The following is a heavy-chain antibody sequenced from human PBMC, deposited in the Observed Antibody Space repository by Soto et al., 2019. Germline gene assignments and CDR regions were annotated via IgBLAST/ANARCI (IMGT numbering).Heavy chain of an antibody. CDR1: GFTFSMNG. D-gene: IGHD6-6*01. CDR2: ISYDGSNK. Sequence: SLRLSCAASGFTFSMNGMHWVRQAPGKGLEWVAVISYDGSNKYYADSVKGRFTISRDNSKNTLYLQMNSLRAEDTAVYYCAKDSIAGRPDYYYGMDVWGQGTTVTVSS. V-gene: IGHV3-30*18. CDR3: AKDSIAGRPDYYYGMDV. J-gene: IGHJ6*02.